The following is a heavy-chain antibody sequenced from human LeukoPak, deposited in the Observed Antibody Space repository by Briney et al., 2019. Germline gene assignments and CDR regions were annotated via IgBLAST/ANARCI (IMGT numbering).Heavy chain of an antibody. V-gene: IGHV4-59*01. J-gene: IGHJ4*02. CDR2: SYHNGDA. D-gene: IGHD3-10*01. CDR1: GSSISGYY. Sequence: SETLSLTCSVSGSSISGYYWSWIRQSPGKGLEWIGYSYHNGDAYYSPSLKSRLTISVDMSMNQFSLNLKSVTAADTAVYYCARVSYLTSSSGNYVFDFWGRGTLVSVSS. CDR3: ARVSYLTSSSGNYVFDF.